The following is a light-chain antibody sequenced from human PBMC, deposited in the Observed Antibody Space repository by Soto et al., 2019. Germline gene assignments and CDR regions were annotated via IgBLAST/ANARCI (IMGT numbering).Light chain of an antibody. V-gene: IGLV2-8*01. J-gene: IGLJ3*02. CDR1: SSDIVNYNY. Sequence: QSALTQPPSASGSPGQSVTISCTGTSSDIVNYNYVSWYQQHPGQAPKVMIFEVNKRPSGVPDRFSGSKSGNTASLTVSGLQAEDEADYYCSSYVGSNTSERVFGGGTQLTVL. CDR3: SSYVGSNTSERV. CDR2: EVN.